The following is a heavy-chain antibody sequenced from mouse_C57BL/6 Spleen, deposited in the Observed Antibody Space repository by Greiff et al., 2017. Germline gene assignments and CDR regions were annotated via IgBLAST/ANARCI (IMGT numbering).Heavy chain of an antibody. D-gene: IGHD1-1*01. Sequence: QVQLQQPGAELVRPGSSVTLSCKASGYTFTSYWMHWVKQRPIQGLEWIGNIDPSDSATHYNQKFKDKATLTVDKSSSTAYMQLISLTSEDSTVYYCAREIYDGSRYDYAMDYWGQGTSVTVSS. J-gene: IGHJ4*01. CDR2: IDPSDSAT. CDR1: GYTFTSYW. V-gene: IGHV1-52*01. CDR3: AREIYDGSRYDYAMDY.